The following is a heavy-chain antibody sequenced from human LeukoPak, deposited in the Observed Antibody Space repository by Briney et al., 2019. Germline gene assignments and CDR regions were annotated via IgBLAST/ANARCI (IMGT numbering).Heavy chain of an antibody. CDR3: AKGIIGGSQAH. J-gene: IGHJ4*02. CDR2: ISGSGGST. Sequence: GGSLRLSCAASGFTFSSYAMSWVRQAPGKGLEWVSLISGSGGSTYYADSVKGRFTISRDNSKNTLYLQMNSLRAEDTAVYYCAKGIIGGSQAHWGQGTLVTVSS. D-gene: IGHD1-26*01. V-gene: IGHV3-23*01. CDR1: GFTFSSYA.